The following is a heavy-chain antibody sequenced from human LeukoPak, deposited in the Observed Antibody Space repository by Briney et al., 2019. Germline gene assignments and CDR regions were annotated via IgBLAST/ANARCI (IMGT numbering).Heavy chain of an antibody. CDR1: GFSFSAFE. CDR3: ARGSGYVLDY. CDR2: ISTGGRAM. V-gene: IGHV3-48*03. J-gene: IGHJ4*02. D-gene: IGHD2-15*01. Sequence: PGGSLRLSCAASGFSFSAFEMNWVRQAPGKGLEWISHISTGGRAMYYADSVKGRFTISRDNAKNSLYLQMNSLRGEDTGVYYCARGSGYVLDYWTQGTLVTVSS.